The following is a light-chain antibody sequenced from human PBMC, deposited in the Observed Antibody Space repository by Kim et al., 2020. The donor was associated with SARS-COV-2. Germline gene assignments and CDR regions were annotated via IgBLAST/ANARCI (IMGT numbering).Light chain of an antibody. CDR2: GNS. CDR3: CAYAGSTTPV. J-gene: IGLJ3*02. CDR1: SSNIGAGYV. Sequence: GQRLTFSCTGSSSNIGAGYVVPWYQQLPGTAPKLLIYGNSNRPSGVPDRFSGSKSGTSASLAITGLQAEDEADYYCCAYAGSTTPVFGGGTQLTVL. V-gene: IGLV1-40*01.